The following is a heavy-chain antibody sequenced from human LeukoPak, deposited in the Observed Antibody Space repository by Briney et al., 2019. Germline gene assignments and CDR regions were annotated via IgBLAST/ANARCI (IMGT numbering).Heavy chain of an antibody. CDR3: AREARLSVVVPAAMLDYFDY. Sequence: PSQTLSLTCTVSGGSISSGDYYWSWIRQPPGKGLEGIGYIYYSGSTYYNPYLTSRANLSVDTSKTQFSLKLSSVTAADTAVYYCAREARLSVVVPAAMLDYFDYWGQGTLVTVSS. V-gene: IGHV4-30-4*01. CDR2: IYYSGST. D-gene: IGHD2-2*01. J-gene: IGHJ4*02. CDR1: GGSISSGDYY.